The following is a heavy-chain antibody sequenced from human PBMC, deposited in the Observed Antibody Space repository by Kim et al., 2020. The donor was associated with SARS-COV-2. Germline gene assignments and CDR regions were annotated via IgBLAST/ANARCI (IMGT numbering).Heavy chain of an antibody. D-gene: IGHD3-9*01. CDR1: GGTFSSYA. J-gene: IGHJ4*02. CDR2: IIPIFGTA. CDR3: ARDSGPYDILTGYYGYFDY. V-gene: IGHV1-69*13. Sequence: SVKVSCKASGGTFSSYAISWVRQAPGQGLEWMGGIIPIFGTANYAQKFQGRVTITADESTSTAYMELSSLRSEDTAVYYCARDSGPYDILTGYYGYFDYWGQGTLVTVSS.